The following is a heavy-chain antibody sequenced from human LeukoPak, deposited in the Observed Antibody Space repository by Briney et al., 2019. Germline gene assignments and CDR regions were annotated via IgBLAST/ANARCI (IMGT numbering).Heavy chain of an antibody. V-gene: IGHV1-69*04. CDR2: IIPILGIA. Sequence: ASVKVSCKASGGTFSSYAISWVRQAPGQGLEWMGRIIPILGIANYAQKFQGRATITADKSTSTAYMELSSLRSEDTAVYYCARDLRSSKRGYSLIYYFDYWGQGTLVTVSS. CDR3: ARDLRSSKRGYSLIYYFDY. J-gene: IGHJ4*02. D-gene: IGHD5-18*01. CDR1: GGTFSSYA.